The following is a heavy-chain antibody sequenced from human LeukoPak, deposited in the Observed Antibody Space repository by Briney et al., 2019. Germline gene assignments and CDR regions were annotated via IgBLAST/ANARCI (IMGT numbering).Heavy chain of an antibody. CDR3: ARGNPGDY. CDR1: GFTFSSYA. CDR2: ISDDGSNK. V-gene: IGHV3-30*14. D-gene: IGHD1-14*01. J-gene: IGHJ4*02. Sequence: GRSLRLSCAASGFTFSSYAMHWVRQAPGKGLEWVAVISDDGSNKYYADSVKGRFTISRDNSKNTLYLQMNSLRAEDTAVYYCARGNPGDYWGQGTLVTVSS.